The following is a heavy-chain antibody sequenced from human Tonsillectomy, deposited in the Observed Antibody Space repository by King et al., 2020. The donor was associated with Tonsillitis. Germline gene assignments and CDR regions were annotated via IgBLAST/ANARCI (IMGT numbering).Heavy chain of an antibody. CDR2: IRSKADNYAT. CDR1: GFTFSGSS. D-gene: IGHD1-1*01. CDR3: TTERGF. Sequence: VQLVESGGGLVQPGGSLKLSCAASGFTFSGSSMQWVRQASGKGLEWVGRIRSKADNYATEYAASVKGRFTISRDDSKDTAYVQMNRVKTEDTAVYYCTTERGFWGQGTLVTVSS. V-gene: IGHV3-73*01. J-gene: IGHJ4*02.